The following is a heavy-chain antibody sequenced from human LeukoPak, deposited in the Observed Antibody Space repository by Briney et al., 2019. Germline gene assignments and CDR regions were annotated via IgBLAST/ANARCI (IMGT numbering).Heavy chain of an antibody. CDR1: GFTFSSYW. V-gene: IGHV3-7*01. CDR2: IKEDGSEK. D-gene: IGHD5-12*01. Sequence: GGSLRLSCAVSGFTFSSYWMTWVRQAPGKGLEWVANIKEDGSEKNYMDSVKGRFTISRDNAKNSLDLQMNSLRAEDTAVYYCARDKSRGFAFDIWGQGTMVTVSS. J-gene: IGHJ3*02. CDR3: ARDKSRGFAFDI.